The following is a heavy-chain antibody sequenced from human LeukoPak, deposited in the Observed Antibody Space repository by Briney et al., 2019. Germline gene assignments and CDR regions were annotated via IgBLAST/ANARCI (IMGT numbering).Heavy chain of an antibody. Sequence: GSSVTVSCKASGGTFSSHVFSWVRQAPGQGLEWMGGIIPIFRTANYAQKFQGRLTITADKSTSTAYMELSSLRSEDTAVYYCARGYVGSYDWENYFDYWGQGTLVTVSS. J-gene: IGHJ4*02. CDR3: ARGYVGSYDWENYFDY. D-gene: IGHD1-26*01. CDR2: IIPIFRTA. CDR1: GGTFSSHV. V-gene: IGHV1-69*06.